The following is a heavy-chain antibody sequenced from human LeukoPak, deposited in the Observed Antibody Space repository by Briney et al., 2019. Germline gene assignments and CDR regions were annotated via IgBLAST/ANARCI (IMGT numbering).Heavy chain of an antibody. V-gene: IGHV3-15*01. D-gene: IGHD2/OR15-2a*01. CDR2: TKSKTDGRTI. J-gene: IGHJ4*02. CDR1: GFTVYRAF. CDR3: TAQPYLSVRDY. Sequence: RGALTVSCADPGFTVYRAFVTWVRHTPGEGLESVGRTKSKTDGRTIDYAPLVKGRFTISRHDSKNTLFLQMNSLKTEDTAVYYSTAQPYLSVRDYWGQGPLVTVS.